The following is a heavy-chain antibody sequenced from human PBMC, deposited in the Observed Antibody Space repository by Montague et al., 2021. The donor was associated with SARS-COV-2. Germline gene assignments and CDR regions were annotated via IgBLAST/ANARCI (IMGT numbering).Heavy chain of an antibody. CDR2: ILHSGTA. J-gene: IGHJ4*02. CDR3: AKDVSLSVAALDS. V-gene: IGHV4-4*02. CDR1: GGSIKTYIW. D-gene: IGHD6-19*01. Sequence: SETLSLTCAVSGGSIKTYIWWSWVRQAPGKGLEWLGEILHSGTANYNPSLKSRVTISVDKSRNEFSLKLSSLTAADTAVHFCAKDVSLSVAALDSWGQGTLVTVSS.